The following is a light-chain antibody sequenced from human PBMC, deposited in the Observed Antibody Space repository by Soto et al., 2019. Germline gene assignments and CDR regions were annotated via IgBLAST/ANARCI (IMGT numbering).Light chain of an antibody. CDR2: GAS. J-gene: IGKJ4*01. CDR1: QNVRSN. CDR3: QQYRSWPLT. Sequence: EMVMTQSPATLSVSPGERAILSCRASQNVRSNYLAWYQQKPGQPLRLLMYGASTMATCIPDRFSGSGSGTEFTLTISSLQSEDFAVYSCQQYRSWPLTFGGRTQVEIK. V-gene: IGKV3-15*01.